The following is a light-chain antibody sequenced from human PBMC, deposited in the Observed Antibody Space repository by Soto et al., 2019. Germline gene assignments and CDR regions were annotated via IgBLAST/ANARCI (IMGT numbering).Light chain of an antibody. J-gene: IGKJ1*01. Sequence: EIVLTQSPGTLSLSPGERATLSCGASQSVSSSFLAWYQQKPGQAPRLLIYGASSRATGIPDRVSGSGSGTDFPLTISRLEPEDFAVYYCQQYDSSPWTFGQGTKVEIK. CDR2: GAS. CDR3: QQYDSSPWT. V-gene: IGKV3-20*01. CDR1: QSVSSSF.